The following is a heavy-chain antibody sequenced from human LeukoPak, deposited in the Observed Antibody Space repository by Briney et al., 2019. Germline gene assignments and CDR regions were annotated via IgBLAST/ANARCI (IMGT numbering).Heavy chain of an antibody. CDR3: ARGYSYGYGDAFDI. J-gene: IGHJ3*02. Sequence: KPSETLSLTCTVSGGSISSYYWSWIRQPPGKGLEWIGYIYYSGSTNYNPSLKSRVTISVDTSKNQFSLKLSSVTAADTAVYYCARGYSYGYGDAFDIWGQGTKVTVSS. V-gene: IGHV4-59*08. CDR2: IYYSGST. CDR1: GGSISSYY. D-gene: IGHD5-18*01.